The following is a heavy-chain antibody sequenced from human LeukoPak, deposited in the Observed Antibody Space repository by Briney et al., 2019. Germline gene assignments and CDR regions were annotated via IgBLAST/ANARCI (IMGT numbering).Heavy chain of an antibody. D-gene: IGHD3-3*01. CDR3: ARVRLRFLEWLFPPNFDY. V-gene: IGHV1-18*01. J-gene: IGHJ4*02. CDR2: ISAYNGNT. CDR1: GYTFTSYG. Sequence: ASVKVSFKASGYTFTSYGISWVRQAPGQGLEWMGWISAYNGNTNYAQKLQGRVTMTTDTSTSTAYMELRSLRSDDTAVYYCARVRLRFLEWLFPPNFDYWGQGTLVTVSS.